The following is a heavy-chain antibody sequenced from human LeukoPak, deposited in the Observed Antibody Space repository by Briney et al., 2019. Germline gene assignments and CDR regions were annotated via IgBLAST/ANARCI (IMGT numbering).Heavy chain of an antibody. J-gene: IGHJ4*02. CDR3: ATVYSGRGRNY. Sequence: GGSLRLSCAASGFTFSSYAMHWVRQAPGKGLEWVAFTWYDGSNKYYADSVKGRFTISRDSSKKTLYLQMNSLRPEDTAVYYCATVYSGRGRNYWGQGTLVTVSS. D-gene: IGHD3-16*01. V-gene: IGHV3-30*02. CDR2: TWYDGSNK. CDR1: GFTFSSYA.